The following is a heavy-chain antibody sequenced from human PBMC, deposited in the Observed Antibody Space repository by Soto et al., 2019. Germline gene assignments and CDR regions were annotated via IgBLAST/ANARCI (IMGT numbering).Heavy chain of an antibody. CDR3: ARGPLAITMIVGDDAFDI. CDR1: GYTFTSYD. CDR2: MNPNSGNT. D-gene: IGHD3-22*01. V-gene: IGHV1-8*01. Sequence: GASVKVSCKASGYTFTSYDINWVRQATGQGLEWMGWMNPNSGNTGYAQKFQGRVTMTRNTSISTAYMELSSLRSEDTAVYYCARGPLAITMIVGDDAFDIWGQGTMVT. J-gene: IGHJ3*02.